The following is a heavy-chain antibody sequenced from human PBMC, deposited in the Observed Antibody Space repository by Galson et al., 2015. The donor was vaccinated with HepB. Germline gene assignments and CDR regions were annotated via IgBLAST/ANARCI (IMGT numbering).Heavy chain of an antibody. CDR3: ARDLEATISYYYYYYGMDV. D-gene: IGHD5-12*01. J-gene: IGHJ6*02. Sequence: SLRLSCAASGFTFSSYAMHWVRQAPGKGLEWVAVISYDGSNKYYADSVKGRFTISRGNSKNTLYLQMNSLRAEDTAVYYCARDLEATISYYYYYYGMDVWGQGTTVTVSS. V-gene: IGHV3-30-3*01. CDR2: ISYDGSNK. CDR1: GFTFSSYA.